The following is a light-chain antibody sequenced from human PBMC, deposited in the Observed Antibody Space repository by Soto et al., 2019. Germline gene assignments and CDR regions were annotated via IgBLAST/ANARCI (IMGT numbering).Light chain of an antibody. Sequence: DIQMTQSPSSLSASVGDRVTITCQASQDISNYLNWYQQKPGKAPKLLIYDASNLGTGVPSRFSGSGSGTDFTFTISSLQPEDIATYYCQQYDNLPSTFGPGTKVDIK. CDR3: QQYDNLPST. CDR2: DAS. CDR1: QDISNY. V-gene: IGKV1-33*01. J-gene: IGKJ3*01.